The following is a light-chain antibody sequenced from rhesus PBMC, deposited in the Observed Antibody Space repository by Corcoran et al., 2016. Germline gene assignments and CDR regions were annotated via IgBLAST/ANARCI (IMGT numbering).Light chain of an antibody. CDR3: YQHSSGYS. CDR1: QSVSSY. V-gene: IGKV3-10*01. CDR2: GAS. Sequence: QVILTQSPATLSLSPGERATLSCRASQSVSSYLAWYQQKPGQAPSPLIYGASSRATGIPDRSSGSGLGTDFTLTISSLEPEDVGVYHCYQHSSGYSFGQGTKGEIK. J-gene: IGKJ2*01.